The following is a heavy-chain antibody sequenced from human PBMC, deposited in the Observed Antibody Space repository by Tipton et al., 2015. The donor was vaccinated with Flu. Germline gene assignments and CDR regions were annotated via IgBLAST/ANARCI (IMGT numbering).Heavy chain of an antibody. J-gene: IGHJ4*02. CDR2: IYHSGST. CDR3: ARVSPRRITAIVVVMLPEGYFDY. V-gene: IGHV4-4*02. Sequence: TLSLTCAVSGGSISSSNWWSWVRQPPGKGLEWIGEIYHSGSTNYNPSLKSRVTISVDASKTQFSLKLTSVTAADTAVYYCARVSPRRITAIVVVMLPEGYFDYWGQGTLVTVSS. D-gene: IGHD3-22*01. CDR1: GGSISSSNW.